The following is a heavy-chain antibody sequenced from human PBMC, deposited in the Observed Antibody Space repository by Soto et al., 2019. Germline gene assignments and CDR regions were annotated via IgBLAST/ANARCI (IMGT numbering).Heavy chain of an antibody. J-gene: IGHJ6*02. CDR2: ISQSGTT. V-gene: IGHV4-4*02. CDR1: GASICSDNR. CDR3: AKKVPAALRLYYFFGLDV. Sequence: SETLSLTCAVSGASICSDNRWTWVRQPPGEGLEWIGEISQSGTTKYNPSLASRVTISVDKSKNQFSLRLTSMTAADTAVYYCAKKVPAALRLYYFFGLDVWGQGTTVTASS. D-gene: IGHD2-15*01.